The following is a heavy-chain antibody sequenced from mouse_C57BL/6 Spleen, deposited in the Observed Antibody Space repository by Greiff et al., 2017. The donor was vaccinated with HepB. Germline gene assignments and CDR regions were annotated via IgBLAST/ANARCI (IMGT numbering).Heavy chain of an antibody. D-gene: IGHD1-1*01. Sequence: EVKVEESGGGLVKPGGSLKLSCAASGFTFSDYGMHWVRQAPEKGLEWVAYISSGSSTIYYADTVKGRFTISRDNAKNTLFLQMTSLRSEDTAMYYCARPGYGSSYVWYFDVWGTGTTVTVSS. V-gene: IGHV5-17*01. CDR2: ISSGSSTI. J-gene: IGHJ1*03. CDR1: GFTFSDYG. CDR3: ARPGYGSSYVWYFDV.